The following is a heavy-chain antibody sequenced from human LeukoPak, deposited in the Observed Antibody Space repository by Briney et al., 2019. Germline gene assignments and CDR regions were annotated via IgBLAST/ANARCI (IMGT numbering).Heavy chain of an antibody. CDR3: ARLGLTYSSGWLGSYYYYGMDV. D-gene: IGHD6-19*01. CDR1: GYTFTRYA. V-gene: IGHV1-3*01. J-gene: IGHJ6*02. Sequence: ASVTVSCKASGYTFTRYAMHWVRQAPGQRLEWMGWINAGNGNTKYSQKFQGRVTITRDTSASTAYMELSSLRSEDTAMYYCARLGLTYSSGWLGSYYYYGMDVWGQGTTVTVSS. CDR2: INAGNGNT.